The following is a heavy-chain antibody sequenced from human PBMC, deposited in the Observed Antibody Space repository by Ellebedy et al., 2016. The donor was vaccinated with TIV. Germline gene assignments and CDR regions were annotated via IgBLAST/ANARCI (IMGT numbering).Heavy chain of an antibody. V-gene: IGHV3-43*01. Sequence: GESLKISCAASGFTFDNFNMHWVRLPPGKGLEWVSFIRQDGGSTSYAASVRGRFTISRDNSKNSLYLQMNSVISEDTALYYCAKDIMGSIDYWGQGTPVTVSA. CDR2: IRQDGGST. CDR1: GFTFDNFN. J-gene: IGHJ4*02. CDR3: AKDIMGSIDY. D-gene: IGHD2-8*01.